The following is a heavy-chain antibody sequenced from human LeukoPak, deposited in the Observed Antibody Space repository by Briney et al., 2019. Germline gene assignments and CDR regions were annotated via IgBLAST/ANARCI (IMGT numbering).Heavy chain of an antibody. CDR3: AKGDSRSGYE. Sequence: PGGSLRLSCAASGFTFSSYVMTWVRQAPGKGLEWVSAINTSGGSTYYADSVKGRFTISRDNSKNTLYLQMNSLRAEDTAVYYCAKGDSRSGYEWGQGILVIVSS. J-gene: IGHJ4*02. CDR1: GFTFSSYV. D-gene: IGHD3-22*01. V-gene: IGHV3-23*01. CDR2: INTSGGST.